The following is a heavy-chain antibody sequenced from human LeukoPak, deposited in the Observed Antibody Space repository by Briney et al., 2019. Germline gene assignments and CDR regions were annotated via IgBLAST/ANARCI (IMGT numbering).Heavy chain of an antibody. CDR3: ARHGLPYYYDGHNWFDP. D-gene: IGHD3-22*01. CDR1: GGSISSSSYS. CDR2: IYYSGST. Sequence: PSETLSLTCTVSGGSISSSSYSWGWIRQPPGKGLEWIGSIYYSGSTYYNPSLKSRVTISVDTSKNQFSLKLSSVTAADTAVYYCARHGLPYYYDGHNWFDPWGQGTLVTVSS. V-gene: IGHV4-39*01. J-gene: IGHJ5*02.